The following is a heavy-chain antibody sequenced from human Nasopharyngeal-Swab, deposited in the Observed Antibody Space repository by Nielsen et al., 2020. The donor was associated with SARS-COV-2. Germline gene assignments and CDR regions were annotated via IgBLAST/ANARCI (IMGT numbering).Heavy chain of an antibody. D-gene: IGHD1-1*01. CDR2: INTYTGNP. J-gene: IGHJ4*02. V-gene: IGHV7-4-1*02. CDR1: GYTFTSYA. CDR3: ARDHNWNAIDY. Sequence: ASVKVPCKASGYTFTSYAMNWVRQAPGQGLEWMGWINTYTGNPTYAQGFTGRFVFSLDTSVSTAYLQITSLKAEDTAVYYCARDHNWNAIDYWGQGTLVTVSS.